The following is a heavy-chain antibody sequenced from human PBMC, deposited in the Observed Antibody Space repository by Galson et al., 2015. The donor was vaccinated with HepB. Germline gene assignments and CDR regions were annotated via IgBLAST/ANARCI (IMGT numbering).Heavy chain of an antibody. J-gene: IGHJ3*02. CDR2: IIPIFGTA. Sequence: SVKVSCKASGGTFSSYAISWVRQAPGQGLEWMGGIIPIFGTANYAQKFQGRVTITADKSTSTAYMELSSLRSEDTAVYYCARDREEMVEDAFDIWGQGTMVTVSS. CDR1: GGTFSSYA. V-gene: IGHV1-69*06. CDR3: ARDREEMVEDAFDI. D-gene: IGHD5-24*01.